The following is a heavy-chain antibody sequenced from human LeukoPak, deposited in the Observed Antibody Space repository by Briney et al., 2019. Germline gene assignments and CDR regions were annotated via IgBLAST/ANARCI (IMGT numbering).Heavy chain of an antibody. CDR3: ARVNREDKGYYYYYMDV. J-gene: IGHJ6*03. CDR1: GCTFTGYY. CDR2: INPNSGGT. V-gene: IGHV1-2*02. D-gene: IGHD1-14*01. Sequence: ASVKVSCKASGCTFTGYYMHWVREAPGQGLEWMGWINPNSGGTNYAQKFQGRVTMTRDTSISTAYMELSRLRSDDTAVYYCARVNREDKGYYYYYMDVWGKGTTVTVSS.